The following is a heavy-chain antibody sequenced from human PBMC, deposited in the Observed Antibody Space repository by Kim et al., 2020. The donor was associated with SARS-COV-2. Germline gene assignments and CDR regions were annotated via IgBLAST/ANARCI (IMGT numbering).Heavy chain of an antibody. V-gene: IGHV4-39*07. CDR2: INYSGST. CDR1: GGSISSSSYY. CDR3: ATVGMGSSWYVFDY. D-gene: IGHD6-13*01. J-gene: IGHJ4*01. Sequence: SETLSLTCTVSGGSISSSSYYWGWIRQPPGKGLEWIGSINYSGSTYYNPSLKSRVTISVDTSKNQFSLKLSSVTAADTAVYYCATVGMGSSWYVFDYWG.